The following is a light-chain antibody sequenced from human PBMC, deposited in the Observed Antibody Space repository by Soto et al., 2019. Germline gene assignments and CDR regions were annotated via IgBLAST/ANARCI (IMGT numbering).Light chain of an antibody. CDR1: QGISSY. V-gene: IGKV1-9*01. CDR2: GAS. J-gene: IGKJ4*01. CDR3: QQLNSYPPT. Sequence: DIQLTQSPSFLSASVGDRVTITCRASQGISSYLAWYQQKPGKAPKLLIYGASTLQSGVPSRISGSGSGTEFTLPISSLQPEDFATYYCQQLNSYPPTFGGGTKVEIK.